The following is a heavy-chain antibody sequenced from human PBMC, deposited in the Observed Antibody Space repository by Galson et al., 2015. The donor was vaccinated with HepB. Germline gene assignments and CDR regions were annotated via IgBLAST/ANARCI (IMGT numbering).Heavy chain of an antibody. CDR2: ITSRSTDM. CDR3: AIFPPVTLHLPAQGT. J-gene: IGHJ4*02. Sequence: SLRLSCAASGFNFSPYTMNWVRQAPGKGLQWVSSITSRSTDMDYVDSVKGRFTISRDNAKNSLYLQMSSLRAEDTAVYYCAIFPPVTLHLPAQGTWGQGTLVSVSS. CDR1: GFNFSPYT. V-gene: IGHV3-21*01. D-gene: IGHD4-17*01.